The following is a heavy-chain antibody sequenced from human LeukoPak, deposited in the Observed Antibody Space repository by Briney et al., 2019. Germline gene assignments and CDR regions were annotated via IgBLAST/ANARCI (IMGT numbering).Heavy chain of an antibody. CDR2: IIPIFGTA. CDR3: AREDVVVPAAQTY. CDR1: GGTFSSYA. Sequence: SVKVSCKASGGTFSSYAISWVRQAPGQGLEWMGGIIPIFGTANYAQKFQGRVTITTDESTSTAYMELSSLRSEDTAVYYCAREDVVVPAAQTYWGQGTLVTVSS. J-gene: IGHJ4*02. D-gene: IGHD2-2*01. V-gene: IGHV1-69*05.